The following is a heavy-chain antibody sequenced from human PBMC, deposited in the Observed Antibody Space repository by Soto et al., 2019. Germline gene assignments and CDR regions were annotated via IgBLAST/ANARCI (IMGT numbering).Heavy chain of an antibody. J-gene: IGHJ5*02. V-gene: IGHV5-10-1*01. CDR2: IDPSDSYA. CDR1: GYSFTTYW. CDR3: GRVRVDKAEGWFDP. D-gene: IGHD5-12*01. Sequence: GESLKISCKGSGYSFTTYWITWVRQVPGKGLEWMGRIDPSDSYANYSPSFQGHVTMSADKSISTAYLQWSSLKASYTTMYYCGRVRVDKAEGWFDPWGQGTLVTVSS.